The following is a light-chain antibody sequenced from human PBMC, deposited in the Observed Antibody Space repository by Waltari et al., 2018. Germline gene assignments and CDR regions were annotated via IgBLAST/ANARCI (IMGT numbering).Light chain of an antibody. CDR2: GAS. CDR1: QSISRN. V-gene: IGKV1-39*01. CDR3: QESDSTLTWT. Sequence: DIQMTQSPSSLSASVGASVTITCRASQSISRNLNWYQQKPGKAPRLLISGASSLESGVPSRFSGSGSGTDFTLTITSLQAEDFATYYCQESDSTLTWTFGPGTKVEI. J-gene: IGKJ1*01.